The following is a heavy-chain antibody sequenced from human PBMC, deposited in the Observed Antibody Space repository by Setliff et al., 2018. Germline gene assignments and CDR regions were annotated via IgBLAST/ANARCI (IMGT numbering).Heavy chain of an antibody. J-gene: IGHJ6*03. V-gene: IGHV4-61*09. D-gene: IGHD3-3*01. CDR3: ARMSGFQYMDV. Sequence: SETLSLTCTVSDDSIRSRHYYWSWIRQPAGKGLEWLGQIYTSWSTNYNPSLKGRATLSIDASKRQFSLKLTSVTAADTAVYYCARMSGFQYMDVWGKGTTVTSP. CDR1: DDSIRSRHYY. CDR2: IYTSWST.